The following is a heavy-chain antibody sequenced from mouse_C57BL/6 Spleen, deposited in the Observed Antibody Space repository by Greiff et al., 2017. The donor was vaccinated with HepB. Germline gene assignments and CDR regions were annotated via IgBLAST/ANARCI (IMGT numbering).Heavy chain of an antibody. CDR2: ISSGSSTI. J-gene: IGHJ1*03. CDR1: GFTFSDYG. V-gene: IGHV5-17*01. D-gene: IGHD1-1*01. CDR3: ARGDGSSYPSYWYFDV. Sequence: EVMLVESGGGLVKPGGSLKLSCAASGFTFSDYGMHWVRQAPEKGLEWVAYISSGSSTIYYADTVKGRFTISRDNAKNTLFLQMTSLRSEDTAMYYCARGDGSSYPSYWYFDVWGTGTTVTVSS.